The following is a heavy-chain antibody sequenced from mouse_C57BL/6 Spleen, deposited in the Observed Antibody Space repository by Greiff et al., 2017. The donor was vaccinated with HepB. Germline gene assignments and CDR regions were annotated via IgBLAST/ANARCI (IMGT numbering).Heavy chain of an antibody. CDR3: ARDWDVGYFDY. Sequence: VQLQQSGAELVKPGASVKISCKASGYAFSSYWMNWVKQRPGKGLEWIGQIYPGDGDTNYNGKFKGKATLTADKSSSTAYMQLSSLTSEDSAVYFCARDWDVGYFDYWGQGTTLTVSS. D-gene: IGHD4-1*01. CDR1: GYAFSSYW. V-gene: IGHV1-80*01. CDR2: IYPGDGDT. J-gene: IGHJ2*01.